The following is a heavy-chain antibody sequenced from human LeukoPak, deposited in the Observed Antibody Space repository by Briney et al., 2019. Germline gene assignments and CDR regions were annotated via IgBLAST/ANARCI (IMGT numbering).Heavy chain of an antibody. CDR1: GFTFSKSP. J-gene: IGHJ4*02. D-gene: IGHD3-22*01. V-gene: IGHV3-64*04. CDR3: ARSHPDYYDSSGYLFDY. CDR2: ISSNGGST. Sequence: GGSLRLSCSASGFTFSKSPMHWVRQAPGKRLEYVSAISSNGGSTYYADSVKGRFTISRDNSKNTLYLQMNSLRADDTAVYYCARSHPDYYDSSGYLFDYWGQGTLVTVSS.